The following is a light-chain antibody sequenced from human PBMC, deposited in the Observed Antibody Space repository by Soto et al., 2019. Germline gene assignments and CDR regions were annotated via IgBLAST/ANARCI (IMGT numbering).Light chain of an antibody. CDR1: QTISSW. V-gene: IGKV1-5*03. J-gene: IGKJ1*01. CDR3: QRYNSSSEP. Sequence: QSPFTVSVYMDERVSXTCRASQTISSWVAWYQQKPGKAPKLLIYKASTLKSGVPSRFSGSGSGTEFTLTISSLQPDDFATYHCQRYNSSSEPFGQGTNVHIK. CDR2: KAS.